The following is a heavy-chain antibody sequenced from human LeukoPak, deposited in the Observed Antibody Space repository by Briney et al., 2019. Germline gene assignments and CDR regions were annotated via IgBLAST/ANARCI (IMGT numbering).Heavy chain of an antibody. Sequence: SETLSLTCAVYGGSFSNYFWGWIRQPPGKGLEWIGEINHSGRTYYNPSLKSRVTISVDTSKNQFSLNLSSVTAADTAVYYCARDVVVVPAAIHYGMDVWGQGTTVTVSS. CDR1: GGSFSNYF. CDR2: INHSGRT. V-gene: IGHV4-34*01. D-gene: IGHD2-2*01. CDR3: ARDVVVVPAAIHYGMDV. J-gene: IGHJ6*02.